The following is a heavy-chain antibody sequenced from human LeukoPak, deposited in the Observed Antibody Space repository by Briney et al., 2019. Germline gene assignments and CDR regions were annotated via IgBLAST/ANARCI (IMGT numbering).Heavy chain of an antibody. Sequence: GRSLRLSCAASGFTFSSYAMHWVRQAPGKGLEWVAVISYDGSSKYYADSVKGRFTISRDNSKNTLYLQMNDLRAEDTAMYYCAREQAQFGPWGQGSLVTVSS. CDR3: AREQAQFGP. J-gene: IGHJ5*02. CDR2: ISYDGSSK. V-gene: IGHV3-30*04. CDR1: GFTFSSYA.